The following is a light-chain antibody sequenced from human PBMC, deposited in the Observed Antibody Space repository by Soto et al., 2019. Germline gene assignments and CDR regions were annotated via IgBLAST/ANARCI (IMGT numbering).Light chain of an antibody. CDR3: QQYCGSPPLT. Sequence: IVLTQSPGTLSLSPGERATLSCRASQSVSSSYLAWYQQKPGQAPRLLIYGASSRATGIPDRFSGSGSGTDFTLTISRLEPEDFAVYYCQQYCGSPPLTFGGGTKVEIK. CDR2: GAS. V-gene: IGKV3-20*01. CDR1: QSVSSSY. J-gene: IGKJ4*01.